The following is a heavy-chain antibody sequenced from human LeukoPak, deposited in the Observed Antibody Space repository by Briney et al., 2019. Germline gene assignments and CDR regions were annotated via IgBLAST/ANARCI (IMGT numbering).Heavy chain of an antibody. CDR1: GGSISSYY. CDR2: IYTSGST. Sequence: SETLSLTCTVSGGSISSYYWSWIRQPAGKGLEWIGRIYTSGSTNYNPSLKSRVTMSVDTSKNQFSLKLSPVTAADTAVYYCAGQYCSSTSCYDLDYWGQGTLVTVSS. J-gene: IGHJ4*02. V-gene: IGHV4-4*07. D-gene: IGHD2-2*01. CDR3: AGQYCSSTSCYDLDY.